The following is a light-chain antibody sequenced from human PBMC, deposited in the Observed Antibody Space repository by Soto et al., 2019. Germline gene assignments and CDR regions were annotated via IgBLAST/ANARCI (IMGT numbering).Light chain of an antibody. J-gene: IGLJ1*01. CDR2: DVS. CDR1: SSDVGTYNY. V-gene: IGLV2-14*01. CDR3: SSFTSSTLDV. Sequence: QSALTQPASVSGSPGQSVTISCTGTSSDVGTYNYVSWYQQHPGKAPKLIIYDVSNRPSGVSNRFSGSKSGNVASLTISGLQADDAADYYCSSFTSSTLDVFGTGTKVTVL.